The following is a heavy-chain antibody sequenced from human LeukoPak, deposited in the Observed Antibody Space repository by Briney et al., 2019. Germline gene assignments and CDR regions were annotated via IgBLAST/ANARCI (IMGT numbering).Heavy chain of an antibody. V-gene: IGHV4-39*07. Sequence: SETLSLTCTVSGGSISSSSYYWGWIRQPPGKGLEWIGSIYYSGSTYYNPSLKSRVTISVDTSKNQFSLKLSSVTAADTAVYYCTRDSHCSGGNCYDYYGMDVWGQGTTVIVSS. J-gene: IGHJ6*02. CDR3: TRDSHCSGGNCYDYYGMDV. D-gene: IGHD2-15*01. CDR2: IYYSGST. CDR1: GGSISSSSYY.